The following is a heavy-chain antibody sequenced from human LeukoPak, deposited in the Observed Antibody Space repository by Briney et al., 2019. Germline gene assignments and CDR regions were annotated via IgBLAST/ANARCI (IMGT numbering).Heavy chain of an antibody. CDR1: GYTFTSYG. V-gene: IGHV1-18*01. D-gene: IGHD4-17*01. Sequence: ASVKVSCKASGYTFTSYGISWVRQAPGQGLEWMGWISAYNGNTNYAQKLQGRVTMTTDTSTSTAYMELSRLRSDDTAVYYCASWTPPRVNTLYFDYWGQGTLVTVSS. J-gene: IGHJ4*02. CDR2: ISAYNGNT. CDR3: ASWTPPRVNTLYFDY.